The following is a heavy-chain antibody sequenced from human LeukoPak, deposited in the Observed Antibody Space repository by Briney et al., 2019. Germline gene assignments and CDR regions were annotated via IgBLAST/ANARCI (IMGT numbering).Heavy chain of an antibody. CDR2: IIGSSGST. CDR3: AKGGYDYIEVAYFDF. Sequence: GGSLRLSCAASGFSFNSYAMSWVRQAPGKGLEWVSLIIGSSGSTLYADSVKGRFTISRDNSKNTLYLQMNSLRLEDTAVYYCAKGGYDYIEVAYFDFWGQGTLVTVSS. D-gene: IGHD5-12*01. CDR1: GFSFNSYA. V-gene: IGHV3-23*01. J-gene: IGHJ4*02.